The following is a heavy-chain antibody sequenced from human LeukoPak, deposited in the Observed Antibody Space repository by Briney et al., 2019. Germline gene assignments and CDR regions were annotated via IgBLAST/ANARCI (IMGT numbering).Heavy chain of an antibody. CDR2: IYYSGST. Sequence: SQTLSLTCTVSGGSISSGGYYWSWIRQHPGKGLEWIGYIYYSGSTYYNPSLKSRVTISVDTSKNQFSLKLSSVTAADTAVYYCARDTVDSSGPNVWFDPWGQGTLVTVPS. CDR3: ARDTVDSSGPNVWFDP. V-gene: IGHV4-31*03. CDR1: GGSISSGGYY. J-gene: IGHJ5*02. D-gene: IGHD3-22*01.